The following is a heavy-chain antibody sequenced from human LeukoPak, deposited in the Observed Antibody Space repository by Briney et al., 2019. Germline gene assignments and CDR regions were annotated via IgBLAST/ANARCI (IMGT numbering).Heavy chain of an antibody. V-gene: IGHV3-33*01. CDR1: GFTFRNFG. J-gene: IGHJ4*02. Sequence: PGGSLRPSCAASGFTFRNFGMHWVRQAPGKGLEWVAVIWYDGDNKYHADSVKGRFTISRDNSKNTLYLQMKSLRAEDTAVYYCARDYHGLDYWGQGTLVTVSS. CDR2: IWYDGDNK. CDR3: ARDYHGLDY. D-gene: IGHD2-2*01.